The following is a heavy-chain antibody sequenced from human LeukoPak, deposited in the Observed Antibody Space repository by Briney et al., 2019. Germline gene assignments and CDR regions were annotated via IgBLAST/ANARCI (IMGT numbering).Heavy chain of an antibody. D-gene: IGHD1-26*01. CDR3: TRESGAFSPFGF. CDR2: VHLSGAT. Sequence: PSETLSLTYAVSGGSITTTNWWSWVRQPPGKGLEWIGEVHLSGATNYNLSLESRVSMSIDKSKNHLSLEVTSVTAADTAIYYCTRESGAFSPFGFWGQGTLVTVSS. CDR1: GGSITTTNW. J-gene: IGHJ4*02. V-gene: IGHV4-4*02.